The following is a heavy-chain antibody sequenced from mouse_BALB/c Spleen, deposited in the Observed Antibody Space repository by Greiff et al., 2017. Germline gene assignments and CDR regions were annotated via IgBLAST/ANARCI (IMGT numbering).Heavy chain of an antibody. Sequence: EVKLLESGPGLVKPSQSLSLTCTVTGYSITSDYAWNWIRQFPGNKLEWMGYISYSGSTSYNPSLKSRISITRDTSKNQFFLQLNSVTTEDTATYYCARLGYGKPCDDWGQGTTLTVSS. CDR3: ARLGYGKPCDD. D-gene: IGHD2-10*02. J-gene: IGHJ2*01. V-gene: IGHV3-2*02. CDR1: GYSITSDYA. CDR2: ISYSGST.